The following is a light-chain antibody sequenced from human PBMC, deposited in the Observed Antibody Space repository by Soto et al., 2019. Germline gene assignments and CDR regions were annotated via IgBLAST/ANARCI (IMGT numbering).Light chain of an antibody. Sequence: DIQMTQSPSSLSASVGDRVTITCRASQSISSYLDWYQQKPGKAPKLLIYTASNLQSGVASRFSGSGSGTDFTLTISNLQPEDFATYYCQQSYSTPLTFGGGTKVEIK. CDR1: QSISSY. CDR2: TAS. J-gene: IGKJ4*01. CDR3: QQSYSTPLT. V-gene: IGKV1-39*01.